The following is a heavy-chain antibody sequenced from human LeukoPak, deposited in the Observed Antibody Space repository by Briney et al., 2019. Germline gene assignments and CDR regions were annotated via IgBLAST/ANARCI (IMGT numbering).Heavy chain of an antibody. D-gene: IGHD3-10*01. Sequence: GGSLRLSCAASGFTFSSYAMSWVRQAPGKGLEWVSAITGSGGSTYYADSVKGRFTISRDNSKNTLYVQMNSLRAEDTAVYYCAKGNSWVMVRGVIDYWGQGTLVTVSS. CDR1: GFTFSSYA. V-gene: IGHV3-23*01. J-gene: IGHJ4*02. CDR3: AKGNSWVMVRGVIDY. CDR2: ITGSGGST.